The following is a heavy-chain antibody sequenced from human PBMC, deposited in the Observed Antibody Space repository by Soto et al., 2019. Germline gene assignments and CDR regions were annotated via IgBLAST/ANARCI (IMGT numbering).Heavy chain of an antibody. V-gene: IGHV1-18*01. CDR3: ARDGVVVPAAMGFDYYYYGMDV. Sequence: ASVKVSCKASGYTFTSYGISWVRQAPGQGLEWMGWISAYNGNTNYAQKLQGRVTMTTDTSTSTAYMELRSLRSDDTAVYYCARDGVVVPAAMGFDYYYYGMDVWGQGTTVTVSS. D-gene: IGHD2-2*01. CDR1: GYTFTSYG. CDR2: ISAYNGNT. J-gene: IGHJ6*02.